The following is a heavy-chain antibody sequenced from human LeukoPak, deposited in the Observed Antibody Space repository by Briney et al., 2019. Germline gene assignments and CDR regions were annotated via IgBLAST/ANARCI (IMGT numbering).Heavy chain of an antibody. CDR1: GYTFTSFG. Sequence: GASVKVSCKPSGYTFTSFGISWVRQAPGQGLEWMGWIGAYNGDTNYAQKFQGRGTMTTETSTTTAYMDRRSLRSDDTAVYYCTRDHCSGDNCPSFDYWGQGTLVTVSS. CDR2: IGAYNGDT. D-gene: IGHD2-15*01. V-gene: IGHV1-18*04. CDR3: TRDHCSGDNCPSFDY. J-gene: IGHJ4*02.